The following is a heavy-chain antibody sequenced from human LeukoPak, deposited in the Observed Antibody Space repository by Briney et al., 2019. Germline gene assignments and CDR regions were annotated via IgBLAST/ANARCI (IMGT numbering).Heavy chain of an antibody. CDR2: IYYSGST. CDR1: GGSISSYY. D-gene: IGHD4-23*01. Sequence: SETLSLTCTVSGGSISSYYWSWIRQPPGKGLEWIGYIYYSGSTNYNPSLKSRVTISVGTSKNQFSLKLSSVTAADTAVYYCARLFRGYGGNYYMDVWGKGTTVTISS. CDR3: ARLFRGYGGNYYMDV. J-gene: IGHJ6*03. V-gene: IGHV4-59*12.